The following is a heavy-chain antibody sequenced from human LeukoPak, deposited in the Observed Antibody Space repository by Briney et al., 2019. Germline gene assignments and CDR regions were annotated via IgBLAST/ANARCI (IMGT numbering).Heavy chain of an antibody. CDR1: GGSISSYY. J-gene: IGHJ4*02. CDR2: IYYSGST. V-gene: IGHV4-59*12. D-gene: IGHD1-26*01. Sequence: SETLSLTCTVSGGSISSYYWSWIRQPPGKGLEWIAYIYYSGSTNYNPSLKSRVTISVDTSRNQFSLRLSSVTAADTAVYYCAREGGSSHFDYWGQGTLVTVSS. CDR3: AREGGSSHFDY.